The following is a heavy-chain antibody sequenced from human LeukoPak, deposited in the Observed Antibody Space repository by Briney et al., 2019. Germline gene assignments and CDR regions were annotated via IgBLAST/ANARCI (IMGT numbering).Heavy chain of an antibody. Sequence: LEASVKVSCKASGYTFTSYAISWVRQAPGQGLEWMGGIIPIFGTANYAQKFQGRVTITADESTSTAYMELSSLRSEDTAVYYCASDMGIVGATGYYYYMDVWGKGTTVTVSS. V-gene: IGHV1-69*13. CDR2: IIPIFGTA. CDR1: GYTFTSYA. D-gene: IGHD1-26*01. J-gene: IGHJ6*03. CDR3: ASDMGIVGATGYYYYMDV.